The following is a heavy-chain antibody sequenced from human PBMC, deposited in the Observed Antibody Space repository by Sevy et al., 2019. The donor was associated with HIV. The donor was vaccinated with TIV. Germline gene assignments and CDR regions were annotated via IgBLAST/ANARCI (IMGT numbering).Heavy chain of an antibody. CDR1: GFTFSSYW. D-gene: IGHD3-22*01. CDR2: TNSDGSST. Sequence: GGSLRLSCAASGFTFSSYWMHWVRQAPGKGLVWVSRTNSDGSSTNFADSVKGRFTMSRDNAKNTLYLQMNGLRAEETAVYYCARDWVYDTSGYYLEAAFDIWGQGTMVTVSS. CDR3: ARDWVYDTSGYYLEAAFDI. V-gene: IGHV3-74*01. J-gene: IGHJ3*02.